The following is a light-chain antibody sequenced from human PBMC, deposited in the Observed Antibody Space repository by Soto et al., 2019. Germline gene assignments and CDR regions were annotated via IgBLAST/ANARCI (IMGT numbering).Light chain of an antibody. V-gene: IGLV2-14*01. CDR1: SSDVGGYNY. CDR2: DVS. Sequence: QSALTQPASVSGSPGQSITISCTGTSSDVGGYNYVSWYQQHPGKAPKLMIYDVSNRPSGVSNRFSGSKSGNTASLTISGLQAEVEADYYCSSYTSSSTVVFGTGTKLTVL. CDR3: SSYTSSSTVV. J-gene: IGLJ1*01.